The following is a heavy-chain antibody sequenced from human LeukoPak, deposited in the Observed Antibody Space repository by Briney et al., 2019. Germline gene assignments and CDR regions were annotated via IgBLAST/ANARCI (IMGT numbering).Heavy chain of an antibody. CDR1: GDSIATSDHY. CDR2: ISASGIT. CDR3: ARVSSGFYLGSFDY. Sequence: PSETLSLTCSVSGDSIATSDHYWSWIRLSPGKGPEWIGYISASGITYFTPSLKSRVTMSVDTSKNQISLRLTSVTVADAAVYYCARVSSGFYLGSFDYWGQGTLVAVSS. J-gene: IGHJ4*02. D-gene: IGHD3-22*01. V-gene: IGHV4-30-4*01.